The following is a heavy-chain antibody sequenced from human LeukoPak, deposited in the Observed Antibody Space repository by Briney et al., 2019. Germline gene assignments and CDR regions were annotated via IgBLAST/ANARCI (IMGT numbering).Heavy chain of an antibody. Sequence: GGSLRLSCAASGFALNSYTLSWIRQAPGKGLEWVSSISSTSAYIHYADSVKGRFTISRDNTDNVVYLQMNSLGAEDTAVYYCATDLRVVVPAADYWGQGTLVTVSS. CDR3: ATDLRVVVPAADY. V-gene: IGHV3-21*01. CDR2: ISSTSAYI. CDR1: GFALNSYT. J-gene: IGHJ4*02. D-gene: IGHD2-2*01.